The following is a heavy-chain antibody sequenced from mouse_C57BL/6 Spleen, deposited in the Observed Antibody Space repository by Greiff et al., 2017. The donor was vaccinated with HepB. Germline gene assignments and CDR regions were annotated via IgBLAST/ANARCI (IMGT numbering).Heavy chain of an antibody. CDR1: GYTFTSYW. CDR3: ASGTMVTTRYFDV. V-gene: IGHV1-7*01. Sequence: QVQLQQSGAELAKPGASVKLSCKASGYTFTSYWMHWVKQRPGQGLEWIGYINPSSGYTKYNQKFKDKATLTADKSSSTAYMQLSSLTYEDSAVYYCASGTMVTTRYFDVWGTGTTVTVSS. D-gene: IGHD2-2*01. CDR2: INPSSGYT. J-gene: IGHJ1*03.